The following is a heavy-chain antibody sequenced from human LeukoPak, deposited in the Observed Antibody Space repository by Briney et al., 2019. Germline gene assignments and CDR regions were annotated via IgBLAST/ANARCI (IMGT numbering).Heavy chain of an antibody. Sequence: KPSETLSLTCTVSGYSISSGYYWGWIRQPPGKGLEWIGSIYHSGSTYYNPSLKSRVTISVDTAKNQFSLKLSSVPAADTAVYYCARDPESYFDYWGQGTQVTVSS. V-gene: IGHV4-38-2*02. CDR2: IYHSGST. D-gene: IGHD1-14*01. J-gene: IGHJ4*02. CDR3: ARDPESYFDY. CDR1: GYSISSGYY.